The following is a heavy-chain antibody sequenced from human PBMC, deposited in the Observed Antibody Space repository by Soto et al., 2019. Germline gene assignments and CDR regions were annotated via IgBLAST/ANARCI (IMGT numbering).Heavy chain of an antibody. CDR3: ARDLYCSSTSCYVPYYFDY. J-gene: IGHJ4*02. CDR2: ISSSSSTI. CDR1: GFTFSSYS. D-gene: IGHD2-2*01. Sequence: GGSLRLSCAASGFTFSSYSMNWVRQAPGKGLEWVSYISSSSSTIYYADFGKGRFTISRDNAKNSLYLQMNSLRAEDTAVYYCARDLYCSSTSCYVPYYFDYWGQGTLVTVSS. V-gene: IGHV3-48*01.